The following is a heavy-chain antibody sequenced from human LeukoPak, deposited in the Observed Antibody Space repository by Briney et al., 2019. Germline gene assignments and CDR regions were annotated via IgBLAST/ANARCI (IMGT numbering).Heavy chain of an antibody. D-gene: IGHD1-1*01. CDR2: ISGSGGRT. CDR1: GFTFSSYA. Sequence: GGSLRLSCAASGFTFSSYAMSWVRQAPGKGLEWVSGISGSGGRTYYADSVKGWFTISRDISKNTLYLQMNSLRAEDTAVYSCARGEYTSGTFRGYYFDYWGQGTLVTVSS. J-gene: IGHJ4*02. CDR3: ARGEYTSGTFRGYYFDY. V-gene: IGHV3-23*01.